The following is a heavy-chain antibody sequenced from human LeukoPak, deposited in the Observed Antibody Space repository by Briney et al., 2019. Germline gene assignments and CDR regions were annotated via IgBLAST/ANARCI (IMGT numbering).Heavy chain of an antibody. D-gene: IGHD1-26*01. CDR2: IIPIFGTA. Sequence: ASVKVSCKASGGTFSSYAISWVRQAPGQGLEWMGGIIPIFGTANYAQKFQGRVTITTDESTSTAYMELSSLRSEDTAVYYCARAKIVGATKTPFDYWGQGNLVTVSS. J-gene: IGHJ4*02. CDR1: GGTFSSYA. CDR3: ARAKIVGATKTPFDY. V-gene: IGHV1-69*05.